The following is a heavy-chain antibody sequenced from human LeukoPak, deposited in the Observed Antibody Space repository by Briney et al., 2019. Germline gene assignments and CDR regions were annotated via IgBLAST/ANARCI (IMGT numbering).Heavy chain of an antibody. J-gene: IGHJ6*02. Sequence: GESLKISCKGSGYSFTSYWIGWVRQMPGKGLEWMGIIYPGDSDTRYSPSFQGQVTISADKSISTAYLQWSSLKASDTAMYYCALGYCSSTSCPFYGMDVWGQGTTVTVSS. CDR2: IYPGDSDT. CDR1: GYSFTSYW. V-gene: IGHV5-51*01. CDR3: ALGYCSSTSCPFYGMDV. D-gene: IGHD2-2*01.